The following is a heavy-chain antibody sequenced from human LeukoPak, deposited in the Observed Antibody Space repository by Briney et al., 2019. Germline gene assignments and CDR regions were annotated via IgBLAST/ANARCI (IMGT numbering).Heavy chain of an antibody. J-gene: IGHJ4*02. CDR3: ARPLSSGSYGY. V-gene: IGHV3-74*01. D-gene: IGHD1-26*01. Sequence: GGSLRLSCAASGFTFSSYWMHWVRQAPGKGLVWVSRIYTDGSSVSYADSVKGRFTISRDNAKNTLYLQMNSLRAEDTAVYYCARPLSSGSYGYWGQGALVTVSS. CDR2: IYTDGSSV. CDR1: GFTFSSYW.